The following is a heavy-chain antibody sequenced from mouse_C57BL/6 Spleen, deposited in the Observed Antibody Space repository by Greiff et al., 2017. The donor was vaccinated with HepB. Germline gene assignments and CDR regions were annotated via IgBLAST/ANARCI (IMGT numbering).Heavy chain of an antibody. D-gene: IGHD2-3*01. CDR3: ARDDGYYSYWYFDV. J-gene: IGHJ1*03. CDR1: GYTFTSYN. Sequence: QSGAELVRPGASVKMSCKASGYTFTSYNMHWVKQTPRQGLEWIGAIYPGNGDTSYNQKFKGKATLTVDKSSSTAYMQLSSLTSEDSAVYFCARDDGYYSYWYFDVWGTGTTVTVSS. V-gene: IGHV1-12*01. CDR2: IYPGNGDT.